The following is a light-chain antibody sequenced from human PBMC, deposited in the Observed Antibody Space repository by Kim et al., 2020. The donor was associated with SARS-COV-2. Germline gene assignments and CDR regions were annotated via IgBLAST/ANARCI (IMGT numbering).Light chain of an antibody. CDR2: GKN. V-gene: IGLV3-19*01. CDR1: SLRSYY. J-gene: IGLJ2*01. CDR3: NSRDSSGNHLV. Sequence: SSELTQDPAVSVALGQTVRITCQGDSLRSYYASWYQQKPGQAPVLVIYGKNNRPSGILDRFSGSSSGNTASLTITGAQAEDEADYYCNSRDSSGNHLVFGGGTQLTVL.